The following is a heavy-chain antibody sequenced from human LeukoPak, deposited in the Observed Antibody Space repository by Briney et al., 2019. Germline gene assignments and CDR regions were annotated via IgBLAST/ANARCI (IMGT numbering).Heavy chain of an antibody. CDR1: GGSFSGYY. V-gene: IGHV4-34*01. D-gene: IGHD5-24*01. CDR3: ARKGRWLQFGY. J-gene: IGHJ4*02. CDR2: INHSGST. Sequence: SETLSLTCAVYGGSFSGYYWSWIRQPPGKGLEWIGEINHSGSTNYNPSLKSRVTISVDTSKNQFSLKLGSVTAADTAVYYCARKGRWLQFGYWGQGTLVTVSS.